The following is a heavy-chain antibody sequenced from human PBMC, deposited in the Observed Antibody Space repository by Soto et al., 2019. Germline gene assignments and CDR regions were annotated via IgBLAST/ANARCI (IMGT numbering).Heavy chain of an antibody. CDR1: GFTFSSYG. J-gene: IGHJ4*02. CDR3: AKGRKTGAYYYDSSGYSDY. CDR2: ISYDGSNK. V-gene: IGHV3-30*18. Sequence: QVQLVESGGGVVRTGRSLRLSCAAYGFTFSSYGMHWVRQAPGKGLEWVAVISYDGSNKYYADSVKGRFTISRDNSKNTLYLQINSLRAEYTAVYYCAKGRKTGAYYYDSSGYSDYWGQGTLVTVSS. D-gene: IGHD3-22*01.